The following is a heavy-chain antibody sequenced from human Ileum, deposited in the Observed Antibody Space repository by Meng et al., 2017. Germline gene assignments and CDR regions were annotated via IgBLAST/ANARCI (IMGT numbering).Heavy chain of an antibody. CDR1: GGSISSGGYY. D-gene: IGHD1-1*01. CDR3: ARGGTAYFDY. V-gene: IGHV4-31*03. Sequence: QVQLQESGPGLVKPSQTLSPTCTVSGGSISSGGYYWSWIRQHPGKGLEWFGYIYDSGSTYYNPSLKSRIAISGDTSKNQFSLNLSSVTAADTAVYYCARGGTAYFDYWGQGTLVTVSS. CDR2: IYDSGST. J-gene: IGHJ4*02.